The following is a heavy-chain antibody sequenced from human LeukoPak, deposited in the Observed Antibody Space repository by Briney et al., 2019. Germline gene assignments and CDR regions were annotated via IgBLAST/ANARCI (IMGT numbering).Heavy chain of an antibody. CDR1: GFTFSNYG. J-gene: IGHJ3*02. Sequence: PGGSLRLSCAASGFTFSNYGMNWVRQAQGKGLEWISYINYNGSSIYYADSVKGRFTISRDNSKNTLYLQMNSLRAEDTAVYYCACSYYYGSGSEGAFDIWGQGTMVTVSS. CDR3: ACSYYYGSGSEGAFDI. V-gene: IGHV3-48*01. CDR2: INYNGSSI. D-gene: IGHD3-10*01.